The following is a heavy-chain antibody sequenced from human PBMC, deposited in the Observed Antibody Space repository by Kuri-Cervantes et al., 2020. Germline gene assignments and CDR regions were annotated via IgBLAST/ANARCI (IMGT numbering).Heavy chain of an antibody. CDR2: IIPIFGTA. Sequence: SVKVSCKASGYTFTSYDINWVRQATGQGLEWMGGIIPIFGTANYAQKFQGRVTITADESTSTAYMALSSLRSEDTAVYYCARDGRRKGSADYGDYDYGHYYYGMDVWGQGTTVTVSS. V-gene: IGHV1-69*13. J-gene: IGHJ6*02. CDR1: GYTFTSYD. CDR3: ARDGRRKGSADYGDYDYGHYYYGMDV. D-gene: IGHD4-17*01.